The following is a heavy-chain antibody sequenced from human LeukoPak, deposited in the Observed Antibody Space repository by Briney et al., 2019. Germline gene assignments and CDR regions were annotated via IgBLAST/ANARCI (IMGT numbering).Heavy chain of an antibody. J-gene: IGHJ3*02. V-gene: IGHV3-30*03. Sequence: GGSLRLSCAASGFAFSNYVMHWVRQAPGKGLEWVAVILYDEKSRNYADSVKGRFTISRDNSKNTLYLQMNSLRPDDTDVYYCARESGSGAFDIWGQGTMVTVSS. CDR1: GFAFSNYV. CDR3: ARESGSGAFDI. CDR2: ILYDEKSR. D-gene: IGHD3-10*01.